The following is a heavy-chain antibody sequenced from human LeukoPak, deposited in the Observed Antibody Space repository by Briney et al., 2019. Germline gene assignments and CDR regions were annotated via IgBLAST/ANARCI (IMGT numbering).Heavy chain of an antibody. V-gene: IGHV4-59*08. D-gene: IGHD4-11*01. Sequence: SETLSLTCTVSGGSISSYYWSWIRQPPGKGLEWIGYIYYSGSTNYNPSLKSRVTISVDTSENQFSLKLSSVTAADTAVYYCARGGSDYPYWYFDLWGRGTLVTVSS. CDR2: IYYSGST. CDR3: ARGGSDYPYWYFDL. CDR1: GGSISSYY. J-gene: IGHJ2*01.